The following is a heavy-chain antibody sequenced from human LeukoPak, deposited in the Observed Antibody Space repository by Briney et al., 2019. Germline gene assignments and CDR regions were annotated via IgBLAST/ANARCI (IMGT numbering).Heavy chain of an antibody. CDR3: ARDRGWGSPYYFDY. J-gene: IGHJ4*02. D-gene: IGHD6-19*01. CDR1: GGSISSYY. CDR2: IYYSGNT. Sequence: SETLSLTCTVSGGSISSYYWSWIRQPPGKGLEWIGYIYYSGNTNYNPSLKSRVTISVDTSKNQFSLKLSSVTAADTAVYYCARDRGWGSPYYFDYWGQGTLVTVSS. V-gene: IGHV4-59*01.